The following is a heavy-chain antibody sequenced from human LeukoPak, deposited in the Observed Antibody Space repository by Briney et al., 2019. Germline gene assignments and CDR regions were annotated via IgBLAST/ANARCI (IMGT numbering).Heavy chain of an antibody. J-gene: IGHJ4*02. D-gene: IGHD2-2*01. CDR1: GLTFSIYN. CDR3: AQCFGTSCFDFDY. V-gene: IGHV3-21*01. Sequence: GGSLRLSCAASGLTFSIYNMHWVRQAPGKGLEWVSSISSSSSYIYYADSVKGRFTISRYNDKNSLYLQMNSLRAEDTAVYYCAQCFGTSCFDFDYWGQGTLVTVSS. CDR2: ISSSSSYI.